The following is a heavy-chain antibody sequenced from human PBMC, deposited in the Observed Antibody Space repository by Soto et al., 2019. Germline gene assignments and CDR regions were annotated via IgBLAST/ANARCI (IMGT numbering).Heavy chain of an antibody. J-gene: IGHJ4*02. CDR1: GGSLTGYY. V-gene: IGHV4-34*01. D-gene: IGHD5-12*01. CDR2: IKDGGVT. Sequence: QVQLQQWGAGLLKPSETLSLTCAVNGGSLTGYYWSWIRQPPGKGLEWIGEIKDGGVTNYSPYLKSRVTMSADTSKNQFSLNLNSVTAADTAVYYCARGQEGVVATHWDQGTLVTVSS. CDR3: ARGQEGVVATH.